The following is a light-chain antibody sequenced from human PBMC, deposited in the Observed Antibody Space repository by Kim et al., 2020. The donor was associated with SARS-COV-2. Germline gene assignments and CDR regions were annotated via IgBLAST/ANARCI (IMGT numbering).Light chain of an antibody. CDR3: QAWDSSAHV. Sequence: SYELTQPPSVSVSPGQTASITCSGDQLGNKYAAWYQQKPGQSPVLVIYEDNKRPSGIPERFSGSNSGDTATLTIRGTQAMDEAYYYCQAWDSSAHVFGTGTQVTVL. CDR1: QLGNKY. J-gene: IGLJ1*01. CDR2: EDN. V-gene: IGLV3-1*01.